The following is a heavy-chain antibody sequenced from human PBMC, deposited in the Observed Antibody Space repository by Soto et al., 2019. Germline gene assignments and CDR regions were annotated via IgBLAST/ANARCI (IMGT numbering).Heavy chain of an antibody. CDR3: ARLIPRTGNWFDP. Sequence: PSDTLSLTCAVYGGSFSGYYWSWIRQPPGKGLEWIGEINHSGSTNYNPSLKSRVTISVDTSKNQFSLKLSSVTATDTSIYFCARLIPRTGNWFDPWGQGTLVTVS. J-gene: IGHJ5*02. CDR2: INHSGST. D-gene: IGHD3-10*01. V-gene: IGHV4-34*01. CDR1: GGSFSGYY.